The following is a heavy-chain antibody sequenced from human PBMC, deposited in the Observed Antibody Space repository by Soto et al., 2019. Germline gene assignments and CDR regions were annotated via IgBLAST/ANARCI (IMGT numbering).Heavy chain of an antibody. V-gene: IGHV4-4*02. Sequence: SETLSLTCAVSGGSLNSANWWTRVRQPPGGGLEWIGEISHSGTTNYKAPLKSRVTMSVDKTKNDVSLKLTSVTAADTAVYYCARVLRGWFDPWGQGTPVTVSS. CDR1: GGSLNSANW. J-gene: IGHJ5*02. CDR2: ISHSGTT. CDR3: ARVLRGWFDP.